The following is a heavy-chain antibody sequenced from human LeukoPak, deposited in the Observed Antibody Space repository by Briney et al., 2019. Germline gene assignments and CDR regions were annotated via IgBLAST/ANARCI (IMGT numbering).Heavy chain of an antibody. CDR3: ARALGPLHAFDI. Sequence: ASVKVSCKASGYTFTGYYMHWVRQAPGQGLEWMGWINPNSGGTNYAQKFQGRVTMTRDTSISTAYMELSRLRSDDTAVYYCARALGPLHAFDIWGQGTMVTVSS. V-gene: IGHV1-2*02. CDR1: GYTFTGYY. J-gene: IGHJ3*02. CDR2: INPNSGGT.